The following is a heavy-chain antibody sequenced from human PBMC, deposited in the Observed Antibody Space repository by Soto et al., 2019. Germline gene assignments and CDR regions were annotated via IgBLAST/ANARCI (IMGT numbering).Heavy chain of an antibody. D-gene: IGHD3-22*01. CDR1: GYTFTSYA. CDR2: INAGNGNT. J-gene: IGHJ3*02. Sequence: SVKVSCKASGYTFTSYAMHWVRQAPVQRLEWMGWINAGNGNTKYSQKFQGRVTITRDTSASTAYMELSSLRSEDTAVYYCARDTNYYDSSGYFDAFDIWGQRTMVTVSS. CDR3: ARDTNYYDSSGYFDAFDI. V-gene: IGHV1-3*01.